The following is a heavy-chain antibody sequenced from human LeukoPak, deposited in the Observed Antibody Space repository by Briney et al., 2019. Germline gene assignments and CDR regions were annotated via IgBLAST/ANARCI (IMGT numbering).Heavy chain of an antibody. Sequence: GGSLRLSCAASGFTFGSSAMSWVRQAPGKGPEWVSTFSRSGPDTYYADSVKGRFTIFRDNSKNTLYLRMNSLRAEDTAVYYCAKGSLGSWYYFDYWGQGTLVTVSS. V-gene: IGHV3-23*01. CDR2: FSRSGPDT. D-gene: IGHD6-13*01. CDR3: AKGSLGSWYYFDY. CDR1: GFTFGSSA. J-gene: IGHJ4*02.